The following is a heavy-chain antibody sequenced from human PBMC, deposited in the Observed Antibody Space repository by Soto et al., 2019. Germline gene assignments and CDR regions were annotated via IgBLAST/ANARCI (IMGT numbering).Heavy chain of an antibody. CDR2: IFPGDSDT. CDR3: ARSINWNYDY. CDR1: GYRFASYW. V-gene: IGHV5-51*01. Sequence: SLKISCKGYGYRFASYWIAWVRQMPGKGLEWMGSIFPGDSDTRYSPSFEGQVTISGDMSISTAYLQWSSLKASDTAMYYCARSINWNYDYWGQGTLVTVSS. D-gene: IGHD1-7*01. J-gene: IGHJ4*02.